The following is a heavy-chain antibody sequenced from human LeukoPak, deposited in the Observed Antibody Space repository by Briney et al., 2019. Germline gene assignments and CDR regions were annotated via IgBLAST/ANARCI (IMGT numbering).Heavy chain of an antibody. CDR1: VVSMNGYY. Sequence: PSETLSLTCSVSVVSMNGYYWSWLRQSAGNRLEWIGHVDSSGNTNYNPSLKSRVTISVDTSKNQFSLKLSSVTAADTAVYYCASIAAAGTPFDYWGQGTLVTVSS. D-gene: IGHD6-13*01. V-gene: IGHV4-4*07. CDR3: ASIAAAGTPFDY. CDR2: VDSSGNT. J-gene: IGHJ4*02.